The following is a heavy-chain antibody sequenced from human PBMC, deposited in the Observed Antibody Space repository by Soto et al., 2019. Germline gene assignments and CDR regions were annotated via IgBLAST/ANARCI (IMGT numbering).Heavy chain of an antibody. CDR3: AKDWGLSFDY. V-gene: IGHV3-30*18. CDR2: ISYDGSNK. J-gene: IGHJ4*02. D-gene: IGHD7-27*01. Sequence: PGGSLRLSCAASGFTFSSYGMHWVRQAPGKGLEWVAVISYDGSNKYYADSVKGRFTISRDNSKNTLYLQMNSLRAEDTAVYYCAKDWGLSFDYWGQGTLVTVSS. CDR1: GFTFSSYG.